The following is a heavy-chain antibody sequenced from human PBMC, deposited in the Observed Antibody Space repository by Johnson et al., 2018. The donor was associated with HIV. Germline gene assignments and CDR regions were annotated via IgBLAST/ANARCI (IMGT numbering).Heavy chain of an antibody. Sequence: VQLVESGGGLVQPGRSLRLSCAASGFTFDDYAMHWVRQAPGKGLEWVSGINWNGGSTGYADSVKGRFTISRDNSKNTLYLQMNSLRAEDTAVYYCAKALGWELSIWGQGTMVTVSS. CDR3: AKALGWELSI. D-gene: IGHD1-26*01. V-gene: IGHV3-9*01. J-gene: IGHJ3*02. CDR1: GFTFDDYA. CDR2: INWNGGST.